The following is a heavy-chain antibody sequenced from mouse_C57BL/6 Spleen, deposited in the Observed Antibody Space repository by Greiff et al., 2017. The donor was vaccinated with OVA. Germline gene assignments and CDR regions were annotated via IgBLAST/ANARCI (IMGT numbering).Heavy chain of an antibody. V-gene: IGHV1-52*01. CDR2: IDPSDSET. D-gene: IGHD2-3*01. CDR1: GYTFTSYW. J-gene: IGHJ1*03. Sequence: QVQLQQPGAELVRPGSSVKLSCKASGYTFTSYWMHWVKQRPIQGLEWIGNIDPSDSETHYNQKFKDKATLTVDKSSSSASMQLSSLTSEDSAVYYCARCEAIYDGSYFDVWGTGTTVTVSS. CDR3: ARCEAIYDGSYFDV.